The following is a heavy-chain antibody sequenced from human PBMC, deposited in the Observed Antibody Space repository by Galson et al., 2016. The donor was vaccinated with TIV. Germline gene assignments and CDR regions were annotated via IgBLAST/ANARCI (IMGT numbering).Heavy chain of an antibody. Sequence: SLRLSCAASGFSVRSSYMTWVRQAPGKGLEWVSVSYSDDRASYADSVKGRFSISRDNPKNRVFLKMNGLGPGDTATYSCARVLDSSYSYGVDVWGQGTTVTVSS. D-gene: IGHD3/OR15-3a*01. V-gene: IGHV3-66*02. CDR2: SYSDDRA. CDR1: GFSVRSSY. CDR3: ARVLDSSYSYGVDV. J-gene: IGHJ6*02.